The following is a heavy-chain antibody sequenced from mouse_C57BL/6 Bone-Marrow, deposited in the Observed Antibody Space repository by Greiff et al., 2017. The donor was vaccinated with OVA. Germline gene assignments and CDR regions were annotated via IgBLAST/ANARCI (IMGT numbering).Heavy chain of an antibody. Sequence: QVQLQQSGPELVKPGASVKISCKASGYAFSSSWMNWVKQRPGKGLEWIGRIYPGDGDTNYTGKFKGKATLTADKSSSTAYMPLSSLTSEDSALYFCARHEDGYYASYFDYWGQGTTLTVSS. CDR1: GYAFSSSW. CDR3: ARHEDGYYASYFDY. CDR2: IYPGDGDT. J-gene: IGHJ2*01. V-gene: IGHV1-82*01. D-gene: IGHD2-3*01.